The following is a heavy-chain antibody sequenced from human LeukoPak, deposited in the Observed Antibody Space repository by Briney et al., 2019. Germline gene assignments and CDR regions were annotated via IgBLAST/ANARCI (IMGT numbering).Heavy chain of an antibody. D-gene: IGHD4-11*01. J-gene: IGHJ6*03. CDR2: IKQDGSEK. CDR3: ARVKNSNRFYYYYYYMDV. CDR1: GFTFSSYW. V-gene: IGHV3-7*01. Sequence: GGSLRLSCAASGFTFSSYWMSWVRQAPGKGLEWVANIKQDGSEKYYVDSVKGRFTISRDNAKNSLYLQMNSLRAEDTAVYYCARVKNSNRFYYYYYYMDVWGKGTTVTVSS.